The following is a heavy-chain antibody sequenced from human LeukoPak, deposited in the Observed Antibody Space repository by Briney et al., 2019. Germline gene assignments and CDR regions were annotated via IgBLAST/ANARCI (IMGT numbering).Heavy chain of an antibody. J-gene: IGHJ4*02. CDR3: RAGGFTAMVIYATDPFDY. Sequence: GGSLRPSCAASGFTFSSYSMNWVRQAPGKGLEWVSSISSSSSYIYYADSVKGRFTISRDNAKNSLYLQMNSLRAEDTAVYYCRAGGFTAMVIYATDPFDYWGQGTLVTVSS. V-gene: IGHV3-21*01. CDR2: ISSSSSYI. CDR1: GFTFSSYS. D-gene: IGHD5-18*01.